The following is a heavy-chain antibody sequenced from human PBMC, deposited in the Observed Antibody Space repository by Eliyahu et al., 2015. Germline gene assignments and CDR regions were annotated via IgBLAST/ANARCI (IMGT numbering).Heavy chain of an antibody. CDR2: ISSSSSYT. CDR1: GXXFSSXS. D-gene: IGHD3-22*01. CDR3: ARLTHYYDSSGLGY. V-gene: IGHV3-21*01. J-gene: IGHJ4*02. Sequence: EVQLVESGGGLVKPGGSLXLSCSPXGXXFSSXSMNRGPQAPGKGLEWVSSISSSSSYTYYADSVKGRFTISRDNAKNSLYLQMNSLRAEDTAVYYCARLTHYYDSSGLGYWGQGTLVTVSS.